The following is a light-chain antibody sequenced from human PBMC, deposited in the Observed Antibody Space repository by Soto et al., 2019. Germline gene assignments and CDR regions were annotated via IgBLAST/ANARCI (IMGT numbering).Light chain of an antibody. CDR2: GAS. J-gene: IGKJ5*01. CDR1: QGIHKY. Sequence: DLQMTQSPSAMSASVGDRVTITCRASQGIHKYLAWFQQKPGKVPKRLIYGASNLQSGVPSRFSGSGSGTEFTLTISSLQPVDFATYYCLQHNFYPPTFGQGTRLE. CDR3: LQHNFYPPT. V-gene: IGKV1-17*03.